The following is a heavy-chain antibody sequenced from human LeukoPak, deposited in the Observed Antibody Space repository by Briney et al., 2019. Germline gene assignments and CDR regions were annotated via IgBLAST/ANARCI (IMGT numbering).Heavy chain of an antibody. D-gene: IGHD3-22*01. J-gene: IGHJ6*02. V-gene: IGHV6-1*01. CDR1: GDSVSSNRAA. CDR3: ARAADSRGSGMGV. CDR2: TYYRSRWYN. Sequence: SQTLSLTCAISGDSVSSNRAAWDWIRQSPSRGLEWEGRTYYRSRWYNDYVESVKSRITINPDTSKNQFSLQLNSVTPEDTAVYYCARAADSRGSGMGVWGQGTTVTVSS.